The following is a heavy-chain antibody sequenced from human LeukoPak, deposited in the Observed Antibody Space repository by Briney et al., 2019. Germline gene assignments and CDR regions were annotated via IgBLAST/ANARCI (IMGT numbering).Heavy chain of an antibody. CDR3: AREGRVSGYDFDC. Sequence: GGSPRLSCAASGFTFSSYWMHWVRQAPGKGLVWVSRINSDGSSITYADSVKGRFTISRDNAKNTLYLQMNSLRVEDTAVYYCAREGRVSGYDFDCWGQGTLVTVSS. D-gene: IGHD5-12*01. J-gene: IGHJ4*02. CDR2: INSDGSSI. CDR1: GFTFSSYW. V-gene: IGHV3-74*03.